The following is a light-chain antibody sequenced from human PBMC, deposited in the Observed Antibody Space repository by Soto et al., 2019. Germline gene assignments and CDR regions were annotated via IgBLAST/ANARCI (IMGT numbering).Light chain of an antibody. CDR3: QHYGRSAYT. J-gene: IGKJ2*01. CDR2: GAS. CDR1: QSVSSNY. V-gene: IGKV3-20*01. Sequence: EIVLTQSPGTLSLSPGERATLSCRASQSVSSNYLAWYQQKPGQAPRLLIYGASSRATGIPDRFSGSGSGTDFTVTISRLEPEDFAVYYWQHYGRSAYTFGQGTTLEIK.